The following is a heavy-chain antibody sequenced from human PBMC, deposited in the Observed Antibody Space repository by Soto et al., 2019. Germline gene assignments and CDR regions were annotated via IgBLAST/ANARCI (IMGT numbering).Heavy chain of an antibody. CDR2: ISSSSSYT. J-gene: IGHJ4*02. V-gene: IGHV3-11*06. CDR3: ARVPDTAMVPNSYYFDY. D-gene: IGHD5-18*01. CDR1: GFTFSDYY. Sequence: RLSCAASGFTFSDYYMSWIRQAPGKGLEWVSYISSSSSYTNYADSVKGRFTISRDNAKNSLYLQMNSLRAEDTAVYYCARVPDTAMVPNSYYFDYWGQGTLVTVSS.